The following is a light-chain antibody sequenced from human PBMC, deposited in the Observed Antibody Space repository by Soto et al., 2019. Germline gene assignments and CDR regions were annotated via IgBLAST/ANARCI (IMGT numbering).Light chain of an antibody. V-gene: IGLV2-8*01. CDR2: EVS. Sequence: QAVVTQPPSASGSPGQSVTISCTGTSSDVGGYNYVSWYQQYPGKAPKLMIYEVSKRPSGVPDRFSGSKSGNTASLTVSGLQAEDEADYYCSSYAGINSVFGGWTKLNVL. CDR3: SSYAGINSV. J-gene: IGLJ2*01. CDR1: SSDVGGYNY.